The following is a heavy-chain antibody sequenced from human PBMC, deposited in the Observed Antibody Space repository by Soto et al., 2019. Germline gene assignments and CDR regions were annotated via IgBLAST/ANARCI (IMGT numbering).Heavy chain of an antibody. Sequence: EVQLVESGGGLVQPGGSLRLSCAASGFTFSSYEMNWVRQAPGKGLEWVSYISSSGSTIYYADSVKGRFTISRDNAKNSLYLQMNRLRDEDTAVYYCAREPVYYYGMDVWGQVTTVTVSS. CDR1: GFTFSSYE. CDR2: ISSSGSTI. D-gene: IGHD2-2*01. J-gene: IGHJ6*02. CDR3: AREPVYYYGMDV. V-gene: IGHV3-48*03.